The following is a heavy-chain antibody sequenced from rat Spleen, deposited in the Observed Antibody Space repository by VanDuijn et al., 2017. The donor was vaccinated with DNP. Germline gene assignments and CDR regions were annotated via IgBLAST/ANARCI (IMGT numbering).Heavy chain of an antibody. D-gene: IGHD4-3*01. V-gene: IGHV5-25*01. Sequence: EVQLVESGGGLVQPGRSLRLSCAASGFALSDYNMAWVRQAPTKGLEWVASISTSGGSTYYRDSVKGRFTISRDNAKSSLYLQMNSLKSEDTATYYCAKNSGYYFDYWGQGVMVTVSS. CDR1: GFALSDYN. CDR2: ISTSGGST. CDR3: AKNSGYYFDY. J-gene: IGHJ2*01.